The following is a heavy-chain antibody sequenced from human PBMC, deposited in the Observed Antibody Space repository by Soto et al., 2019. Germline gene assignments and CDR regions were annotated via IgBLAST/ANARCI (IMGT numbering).Heavy chain of an antibody. V-gene: IGHV1-18*01. CDR1: GYTFTSYG. J-gene: IGHJ3*02. Sequence: ASVKVSCKASGYTFTSYGISWVRQAPGQGLEWMGWISAYNGNTNYAQKLQGRVTMTIDTSTSTAYMELRSLRSDDTAVYYCARVRRYCSGGSCYPLNDAFDIWGQGTMVTVSS. D-gene: IGHD2-15*01. CDR3: ARVRRYCSGGSCYPLNDAFDI. CDR2: ISAYNGNT.